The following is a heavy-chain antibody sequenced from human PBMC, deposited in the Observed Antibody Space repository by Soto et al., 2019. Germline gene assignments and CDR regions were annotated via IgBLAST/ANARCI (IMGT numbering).Heavy chain of an antibody. V-gene: IGHV1-8*01. CDR3: ARILYGDYVDS. J-gene: IGHJ4*02. D-gene: IGHD4-17*01. CDR1: GYTFTSYD. Sequence: QGQLVQSGAEVKKPGASVKVSCKASGYTFTSYDINWVRQATGQGLEWMGWMNPNSGNTGYAQKSQGRVNMTRNTSLGTAYMELSSLRSEDTAVYSWARILYGDYVDSWGQATLLTVSS. CDR2: MNPNSGNT.